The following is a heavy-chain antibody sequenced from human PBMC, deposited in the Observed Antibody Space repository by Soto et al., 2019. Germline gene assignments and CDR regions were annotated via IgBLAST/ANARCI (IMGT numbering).Heavy chain of an antibody. Sequence: SVKVSCKASGGTFSSYAISWVRQAPGQGLEWMGGIIPIFGTANYAQKFQGRVTITADESTSTAYMELSSLRSEDTAVYYCARPRGGDWGYCSSTSCPRFYYYYGMDVWGQGTTVTVSS. J-gene: IGHJ6*02. D-gene: IGHD2-2*01. CDR3: ARPRGGDWGYCSSTSCPRFYYYYGMDV. CDR2: IIPIFGTA. CDR1: GGTFSSYA. V-gene: IGHV1-69*13.